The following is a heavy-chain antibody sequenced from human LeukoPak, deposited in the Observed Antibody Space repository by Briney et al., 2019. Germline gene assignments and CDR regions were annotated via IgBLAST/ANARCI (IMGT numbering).Heavy chain of an antibody. V-gene: IGHV3-23*01. CDR2: ISVNGETT. Sequence: GGSPRLSCAVSGLSVSSYGMSWVRQAPGKGLEGISDISVNGETTYYANSVKGRFIISRDNSENTLYLQMNSLRAEDTAVYYCAQGYSSGWYPYWGQGSLVSVSS. CDR1: GLSVSSYG. CDR3: AQGYSSGWYPY. J-gene: IGHJ4*02. D-gene: IGHD6-19*01.